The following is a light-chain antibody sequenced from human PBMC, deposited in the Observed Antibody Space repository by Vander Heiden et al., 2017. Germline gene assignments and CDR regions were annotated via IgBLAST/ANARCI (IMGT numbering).Light chain of an antibody. CDR2: DVT. CDR3: SSYTTTGTRL. Sequence: QSALTQPASVSGSLGQSITISCAGTSSDVGGYDSVYWYQQHPGKATKLMIYDVTYRPSGVSIRFSGSKSGNTASLTISGLQAEDESDYYCSSYTTTGTRLFGTGTKVTVL. V-gene: IGLV2-14*03. J-gene: IGLJ1*01. CDR1: SSDVGGYDS.